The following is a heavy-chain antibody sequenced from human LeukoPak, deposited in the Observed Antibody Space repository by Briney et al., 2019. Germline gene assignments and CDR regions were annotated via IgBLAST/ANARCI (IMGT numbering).Heavy chain of an antibody. J-gene: IGHJ4*02. CDR3: ASGRDIGYDYGDFFDY. CDR2: ISYDGSNK. Sequence: GGSLRLSCAASGFTFSSYDMHWVRQAPGKGLEWVAVISYDGSNKYYADSVKGRFTISRDNSKNTLYLQMNSLRAEDTAVYYCASGRDIGYDYGDFFDYWGQGTLVTVSS. CDR1: GFTFSSYD. D-gene: IGHD4-17*01. V-gene: IGHV3-30*04.